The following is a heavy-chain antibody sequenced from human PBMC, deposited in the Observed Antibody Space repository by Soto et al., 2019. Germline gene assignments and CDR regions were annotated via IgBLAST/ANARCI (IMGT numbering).Heavy chain of an antibody. CDR1: GGSISSGDYY. D-gene: IGHD4-17*01. CDR3: ARAQYDDGDFDY. J-gene: IGHJ4*02. Sequence: QVQLQESGPGLVKPSQTLSLTCTVSGGSISSGDYYWSWIRQPPGKGLEWIGYIYYSGSTHYNPSLKCRVTISVHTSNNQFSLKLSSVTAADTAVYYCARAQYDDGDFDYWGQGTPVTVSS. CDR2: IYYSGST. V-gene: IGHV4-30-4*01.